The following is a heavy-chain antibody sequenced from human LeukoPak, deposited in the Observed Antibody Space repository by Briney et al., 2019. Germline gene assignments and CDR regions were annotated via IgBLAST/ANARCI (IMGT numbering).Heavy chain of an antibody. CDR1: GFTFSTYW. J-gene: IGHJ4*02. D-gene: IGHD6-19*01. V-gene: IGHV3-74*01. CDR2: ISDDGSST. CDR3: ARDCSSGWYDGYFDY. Sequence: GGSLSLSCAPSGFTFSTYWMYCVRQAPGKGLVWVSRISDDGSSTSYADSVKGRFTMSRDNAKNTLNLQMNSLRAEDPAVYYGARDCSSGWYDGYFDYGGQGTLVTVSS.